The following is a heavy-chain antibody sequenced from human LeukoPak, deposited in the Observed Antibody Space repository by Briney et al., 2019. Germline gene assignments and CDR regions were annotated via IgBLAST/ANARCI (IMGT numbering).Heavy chain of an antibody. D-gene: IGHD3-22*01. CDR1: GFTFSSYA. V-gene: IGHV3-23*01. CDR2: ISGSGGST. CDR3: ASDSSGYYSNFGYFDY. Sequence: GGSLRLSCAASGFTFSSYAMSWVRQAPGKGLEWVSAISGSGGSTYYADSVKGRFTISRDNSKNTLYLQMNSLRAEGTAVYYCASDSSGYYSNFGYFDYWGQGTLVTVSS. J-gene: IGHJ4*02.